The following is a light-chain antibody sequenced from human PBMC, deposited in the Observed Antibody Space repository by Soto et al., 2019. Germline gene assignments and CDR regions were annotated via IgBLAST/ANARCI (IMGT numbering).Light chain of an antibody. J-gene: IGKJ5*01. Sequence: DVVMTQSPLSLPVTLGQPASISCRSSQSLVYSDGNTYLNWFQQRPGQSPRRLIYKVSNRDSGVPDRFSGSGSGTVFTLKISRVEAEDVGVYYCMQGTNWPITFGQGTRLEI. CDR2: KVS. CDR1: QSLVYSDGNTY. CDR3: MQGTNWPIT. V-gene: IGKV2-30*01.